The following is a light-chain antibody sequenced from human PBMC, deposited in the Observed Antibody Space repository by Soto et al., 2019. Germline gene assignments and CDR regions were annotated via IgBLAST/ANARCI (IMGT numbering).Light chain of an antibody. CDR1: QTISNY. J-gene: IGKJ4*01. Sequence: DIPMTPSPSSLSASVGDRVTITCRASQTISNYLNWYQQKQGKAPKLLVYAASSLHSGVPSRFSGSGSGTEFTLTISSLQPEDFATYYCQQSYSTPLTFGGGTKVEIK. V-gene: IGKV1-39*01. CDR2: AAS. CDR3: QQSYSTPLT.